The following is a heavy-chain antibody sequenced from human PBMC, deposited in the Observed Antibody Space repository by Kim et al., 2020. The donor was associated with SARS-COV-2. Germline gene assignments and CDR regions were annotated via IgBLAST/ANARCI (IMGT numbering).Heavy chain of an antibody. V-gene: IGHV3-33*05. Sequence: GGSLRLSCAASGFTFSSYGMHWVRQAPGKGLEWVAVISYDGSNKYYADSVKGRFTISRDNSKNTLYLQMNSLRAEDTAVYYCARGGAVAAYDAFDIWGQGTMVTVSS. CDR1: GFTFSSYG. D-gene: IGHD6-19*01. J-gene: IGHJ3*02. CDR2: ISYDGSNK. CDR3: ARGGAVAAYDAFDI.